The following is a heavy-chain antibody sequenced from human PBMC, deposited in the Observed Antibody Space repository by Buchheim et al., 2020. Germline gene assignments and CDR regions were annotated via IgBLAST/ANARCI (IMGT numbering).Heavy chain of an antibody. Sequence: QVQLQQWGAGLLKPSETLSLTCAVSGGSFSGYYWSWIRQPPGQGLQWIGEITHDVRTNFNPSLMSRVTLSVDTSKNQFSLKLRSVTAADTALYFCARGDFSNYAPPDHWGRGSL. CDR3: ARGDFSNYAPPDH. D-gene: IGHD4-11*01. J-gene: IGHJ4*02. V-gene: IGHV4-34*01. CDR2: ITHDVRT. CDR1: GGSFSGYY.